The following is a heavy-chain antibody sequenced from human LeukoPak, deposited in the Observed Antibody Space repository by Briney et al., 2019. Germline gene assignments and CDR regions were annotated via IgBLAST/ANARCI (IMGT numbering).Heavy chain of an antibody. Sequence: PGGSLRVSCAASGFTFNSYAMSWVRQARGKGLEWVSAISGSGGSTYDADSVKGRFTISRDNSKNTLYLQMNSLRAEDTAVYYCAKPLLRGAPFDYWGQGTLVTVSS. CDR1: GFTFNSYA. D-gene: IGHD3-10*01. J-gene: IGHJ4*02. V-gene: IGHV3-23*01. CDR3: AKPLLRGAPFDY. CDR2: ISGSGGST.